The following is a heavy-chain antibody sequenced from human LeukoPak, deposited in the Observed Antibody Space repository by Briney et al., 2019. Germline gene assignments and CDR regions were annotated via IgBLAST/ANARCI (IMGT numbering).Heavy chain of an antibody. CDR2: INQGGSVK. CDR1: EFTFRSYW. Sequence: GGSLRLSCAASEFTFRSYWMSWVRQAPGKGLEWVANINQGGSVKYYVDSVKGRFTISRDDAKNSLYVQMNSLRDEDTAVYYCARVGYSGWNLEYWGQGTLATVSS. CDR3: ARVGYSGWNLEY. J-gene: IGHJ4*02. D-gene: IGHD5-12*01. V-gene: IGHV3-7*01.